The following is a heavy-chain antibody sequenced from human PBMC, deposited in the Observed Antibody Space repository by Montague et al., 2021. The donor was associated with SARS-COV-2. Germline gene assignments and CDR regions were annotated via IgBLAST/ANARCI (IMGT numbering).Heavy chain of an antibody. CDR3: AREPKPVGYSYGYTFFDY. D-gene: IGHD5-18*01. V-gene: IGHV3-30*03. Sequence: SLRLSCAASGFTFTSYALHWVRQAPGKGPEWVAVISYNGRNKQFVDSVKGRATISRDNSKNTLYLQVVSLRTDDTAVYYCAREPKPVGYSYGYTFFDYWGQGTMVTVSS. CDR1: GFTFTSYA. J-gene: IGHJ4*02. CDR2: ISYNGRNK.